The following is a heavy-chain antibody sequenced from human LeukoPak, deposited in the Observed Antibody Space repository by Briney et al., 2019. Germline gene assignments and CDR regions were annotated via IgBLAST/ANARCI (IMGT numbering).Heavy chain of an antibody. V-gene: IGHV3-30*18. CDR1: GFTFSSYG. CDR2: ISYDGRNI. J-gene: IGHJ3*02. D-gene: IGHD6-19*01. Sequence: GGSLRLSCAASGFTFSSYGMHWVRQAPGKGLEWVAVISYDGRNINYGDSVKGRFTISRDNSKNTLYLQMNSLRAEDTAVYYCAKDFEYSSGWYGAFDIWGQGTMVTVSS. CDR3: AKDFEYSSGWYGAFDI.